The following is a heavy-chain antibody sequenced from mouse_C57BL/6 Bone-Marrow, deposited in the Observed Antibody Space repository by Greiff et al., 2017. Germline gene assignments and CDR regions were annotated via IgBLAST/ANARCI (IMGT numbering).Heavy chain of an antibody. CDR3: ARGET. V-gene: IGHV3-6*01. CDR2: ISYDGSN. Sequence: ESGPGLVKPSPSLSLTCSVTGYSITSGYYWNWIRQFPGNKLEWMGYISYDGSNNYNPSLKNRISITRDTSKNQFFLKLNSVTAEDTATYYCARGETWGQGTTLTVSS. CDR1: GYSITSGYY. J-gene: IGHJ2*01.